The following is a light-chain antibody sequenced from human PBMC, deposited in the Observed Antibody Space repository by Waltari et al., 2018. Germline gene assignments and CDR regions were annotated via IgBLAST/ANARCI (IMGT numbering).Light chain of an antibody. J-gene: IGKJ2*01. CDR1: QNINTY. V-gene: IGKV1-39*01. Sequence: DIQMTQSPSSLSASVGDRVTITCRASQNINTYLNWYQQKVGRAPKLLIYATSSLQSGVPSRFSGRGSGTHFTLTINSLQPEDFATYSCQQSYTTHRTFGQGTNLEIK. CDR3: QQSYTTHRT. CDR2: ATS.